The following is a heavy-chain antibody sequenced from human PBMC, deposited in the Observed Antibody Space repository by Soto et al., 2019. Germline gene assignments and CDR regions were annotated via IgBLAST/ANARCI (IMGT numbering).Heavy chain of an antibody. CDR3: ARIYGYYYGSGSYSDY. CDR2: ISSSGSTI. J-gene: IGHJ4*02. CDR1: GFTFSDYY. Sequence: GESLKISCAASGFTFSDYYMSWIRQAPGKGLEWVSYISSSGSTIYYADSVKGRFTISRDNAKNSLYLQMNSLRAEDTAVYYCARIYGYYYGSGSYSDYWGQGTLVTVSS. D-gene: IGHD3-10*01. V-gene: IGHV3-11*01.